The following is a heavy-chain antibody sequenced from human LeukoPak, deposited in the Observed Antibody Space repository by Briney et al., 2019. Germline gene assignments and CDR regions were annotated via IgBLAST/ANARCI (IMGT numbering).Heavy chain of an antibody. Sequence: GGSLRLSCAASGFTFSTSYMNWVRQAPGKGLEWVSSISSSSSYIYYADSLKGRFTISRDNARNSLYLQMNSLRAEDAAVYYCARDWSTMARWGQGTLVTVSS. V-gene: IGHV3-21*01. CDR1: GFTFSTSY. CDR3: ARDWSTMAR. CDR2: ISSSSSYI. D-gene: IGHD3-10*01. J-gene: IGHJ4*02.